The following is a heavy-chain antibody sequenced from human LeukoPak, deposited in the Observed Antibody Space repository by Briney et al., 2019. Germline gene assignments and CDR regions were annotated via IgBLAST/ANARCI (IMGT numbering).Heavy chain of an antibody. CDR3: AKGSRDSSGWYRDY. V-gene: IGHV3-23*01. CDR1: GFTFSNYA. CDR2: ISGSGGST. Sequence: RGSLRLSCAASGFTFSNYAMSWVRQAPGKGLDWVPAISGSGGSTNYADSVKGRFTISRDNSKNTLYLQMNSLRTEDTAVYYCAKGSRDSSGWYRDYWGQGTLVTVSS. D-gene: IGHD6-19*01. J-gene: IGHJ4*02.